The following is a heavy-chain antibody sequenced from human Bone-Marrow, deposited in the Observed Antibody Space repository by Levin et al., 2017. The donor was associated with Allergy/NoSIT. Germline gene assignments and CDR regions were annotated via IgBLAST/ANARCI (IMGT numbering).Heavy chain of an antibody. J-gene: IGHJ5*02. CDR1: GFTFSSYS. D-gene: IGHD3-3*01. Sequence: GGSLRLSCAASGFTFSSYSMNWVRQAPGKGLEWVSSISSSSSYIYYADSVKGRFTISRDNAKNSLYLQMNSLRAEDTAVYYCAREIHSRYYDFWSGLTLWKNNWFDPWGQGTLVTVSS. CDR3: AREIHSRYYDFWSGLTLWKNNWFDP. V-gene: IGHV3-21*01. CDR2: ISSSSSYI.